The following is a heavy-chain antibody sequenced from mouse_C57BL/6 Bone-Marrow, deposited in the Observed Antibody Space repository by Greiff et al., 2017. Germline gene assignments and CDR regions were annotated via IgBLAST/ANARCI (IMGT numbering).Heavy chain of an antibody. CDR2: IDPSDSYT. D-gene: IGHD1-1*01. V-gene: IGHV1-69*01. J-gene: IGHJ3*01. Sequence: QVQLQQPGAALVMPGASVKLSCQASGYTFTSSWMHWVKQRPGQGLEWIGEIDPSDSYTNYNQKFKGKSTLTVDKSSSTAYMQVSSLTSEDSAVEYCARDSTVVALAWFAYWGQGTLGTVS. CDR3: ARDSTVVALAWFAY. CDR1: GYTFTSSW.